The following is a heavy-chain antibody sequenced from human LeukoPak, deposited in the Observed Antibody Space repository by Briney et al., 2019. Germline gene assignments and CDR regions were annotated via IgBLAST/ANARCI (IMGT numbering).Heavy chain of an antibody. J-gene: IGHJ1*01. V-gene: IGHV4-59*01. CDR1: GGSISSYY. Sequence: SETLSLTCTVSGGSISSYYWSWLRQPPGKGLEWIGYIYYSGSTNYNPSLKSRVTISVDTSKNQFSLKLSSVTAADTAVYYCVGLVIDSMGFQHWGQGTLVTVSS. CDR3: VGLVIDSMGFQH. CDR2: IYYSGST. D-gene: IGHD3-22*01.